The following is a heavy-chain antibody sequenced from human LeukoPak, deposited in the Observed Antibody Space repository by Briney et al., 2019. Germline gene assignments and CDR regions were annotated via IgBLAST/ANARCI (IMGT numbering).Heavy chain of an antibody. V-gene: IGHV5-51*01. J-gene: IGHJ4*02. CDR2: IYPGDSDT. D-gene: IGHD3-10*01. CDR3: ARRSYGSGSYSRLGPVDY. Sequence: KISCKGSGYSFTNYWIGWVRQMPGKGLEWMGMIYPGDSDTKYSPSLQGQVTISADKSISSAYLQWSSLKASDTAMYYCARRSYGSGSYSRLGPVDYWGQGTVVTVSS. CDR1: GYSFTNYW.